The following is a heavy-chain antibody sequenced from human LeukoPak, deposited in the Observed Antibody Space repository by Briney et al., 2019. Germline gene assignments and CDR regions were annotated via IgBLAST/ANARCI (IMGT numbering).Heavy chain of an antibody. CDR1: GGSISSYY. D-gene: IGHD6-6*01. Sequence: SETLSLTCTVSGGSISSYYWSWIRQPPGKGLEWIGYIYYSGSTNYNPSLTSRGTISVDKTKNHFSLKLTSVTAADTAVYYCARANYIAARPYYFDYWGQGTLVTVSS. V-gene: IGHV4-59*01. CDR3: ARANYIAARPYYFDY. J-gene: IGHJ4*02. CDR2: IYYSGST.